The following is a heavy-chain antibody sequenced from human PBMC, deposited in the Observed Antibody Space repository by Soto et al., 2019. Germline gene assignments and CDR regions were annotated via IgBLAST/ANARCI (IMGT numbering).Heavy chain of an antibody. Sequence: GSRGIACAASGFTFSSSAISGVRQAPGKGLEWVSAVSANGQGIYYADSVRGRFTISRDNSKNTVFLHMDSLSAEDTAVYYCAKDRHYPRDYFHYWGQGTLVTVSS. V-gene: IGHV3-23*01. CDR1: GFTFSSSA. J-gene: IGHJ4*02. CDR3: AKDRHYPRDYFHY. D-gene: IGHD3-10*01. CDR2: VSANGQGI.